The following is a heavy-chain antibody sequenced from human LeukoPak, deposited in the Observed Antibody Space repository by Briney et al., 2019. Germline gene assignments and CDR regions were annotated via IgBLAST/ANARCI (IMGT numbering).Heavy chain of an antibody. CDR3: THNYFGGCDY. CDR2: INSKTDGGTT. V-gene: IGHV3-15*01. CDR1: GLSFSSAW. J-gene: IGHJ4*02. D-gene: IGHD2-21*01. Sequence: PGGSLRLSCAASGLSFSSAWMSWVRQAPGKGLEWVGRINSKTDGGTTDYAAPMKGRFSISRDDSKSTLYLQMNSLQTDDTAMYYCTHNYFGGCDYWGQGTPVTVSS.